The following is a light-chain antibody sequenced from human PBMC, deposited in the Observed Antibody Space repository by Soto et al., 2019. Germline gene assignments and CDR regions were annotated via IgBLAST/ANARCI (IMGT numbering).Light chain of an antibody. CDR1: QTVRNNY. Sequence: EFVLTQSPGTLSLSPGERATLSCRASQTVRNNYLAWYQQKPGQAPRLLIYDASSRATGIPDRFSGGGSGTDFTLTISRLEPEDFAVYYCQQYDSYMYAFGQGTKVDIK. CDR3: QQYDSYMYA. CDR2: DAS. V-gene: IGKV3-20*01. J-gene: IGKJ2*01.